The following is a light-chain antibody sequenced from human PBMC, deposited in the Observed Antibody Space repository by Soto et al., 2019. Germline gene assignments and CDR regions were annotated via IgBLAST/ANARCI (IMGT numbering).Light chain of an antibody. Sequence: EIVMTQSPVALSVSPGESAALSCRASQSVGRNFAWYQQRPGQAPRVLIYGTSTRATGVPARFSGSGSGTDFTLTISSLQSEDFAVYYCQQYGSSPGTFGQGTKVEIK. CDR2: GTS. V-gene: IGKV3-15*01. CDR3: QQYGSSPGT. J-gene: IGKJ1*01. CDR1: QSVGRN.